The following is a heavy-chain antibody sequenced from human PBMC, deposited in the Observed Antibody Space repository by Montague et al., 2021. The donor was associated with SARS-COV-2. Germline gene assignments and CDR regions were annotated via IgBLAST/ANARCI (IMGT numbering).Heavy chain of an antibody. D-gene: IGHD3-10*01. J-gene: IGHJ6*02. CDR3: SRDTGTLWFGELSRYCYYYGMDV. V-gene: IGHV4-4*02. Sequence: SETLSLTCAVSGGSISSSNWWSFVRQPPGKGLEWIGVNYHSGSTNYNPSLQSRVTISADKSKNQFSLKLSSVTAAATAVYYCSRDTGTLWFGELSRYCYYYGMDVWGQGTPVTVSS. CDR1: GGSISSSNW. CDR2: NYHSGST.